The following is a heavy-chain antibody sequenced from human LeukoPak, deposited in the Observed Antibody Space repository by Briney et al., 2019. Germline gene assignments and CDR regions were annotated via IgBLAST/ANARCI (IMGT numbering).Heavy chain of an antibody. CDR2: ISGSGGST. CDR3: AKDGGYSYGYAFDY. J-gene: IGHJ4*02. CDR1: EFTLSSYA. V-gene: IGHV3-23*01. Sequence: GGSLRLSCAASEFTLSSYAMSWVRQAPGKGLEWVSAISGSGGSTYYADSVKGRFTISRDNSKNTLYLQVNSLRAEDTAVYYCAKDGGYSYGYAFDYWGQGTLVTVSS. D-gene: IGHD5-18*01.